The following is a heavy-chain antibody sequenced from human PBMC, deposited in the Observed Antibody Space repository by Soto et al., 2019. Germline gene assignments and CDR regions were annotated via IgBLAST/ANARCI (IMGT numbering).Heavy chain of an antibody. Sequence: SGPTLGNPTPTRTLTCTFSGFSLTSSGVGVGWLRQPPGRSLQGLAAIYWNEDRRRIRTLESRLIITKDTSNNQVVLTMTNMYPVDTPTYYCIYRPEIYAYTGLVVSSQGTTVT. J-gene: IGHJ6*02. D-gene: IGHD2-2*01. CDR2: IYWNEDR. V-gene: IGHV2-5*01. CDR3: IYRPEIYAYTGLVV. CDR1: GFSLTSSGVG.